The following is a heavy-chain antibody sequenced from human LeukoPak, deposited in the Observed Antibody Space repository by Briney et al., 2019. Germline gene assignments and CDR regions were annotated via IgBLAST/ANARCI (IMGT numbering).Heavy chain of an antibody. CDR1: GYIFTSYW. D-gene: IGHD6-13*01. CDR2: IYPGDSDT. CDR3: ARSGSRSSSWYPYFGY. Sequence: GESLKISCKGSGYIFTSYWIGWVRQMPGKGLEWMGIIYPGDSDTRYSPSFQGQVTVSADKSISTAYLQWSSLKASDTAMYYCARSGSRSSSWYPYFGYWGQGTLVTVSS. V-gene: IGHV5-51*01. J-gene: IGHJ4*02.